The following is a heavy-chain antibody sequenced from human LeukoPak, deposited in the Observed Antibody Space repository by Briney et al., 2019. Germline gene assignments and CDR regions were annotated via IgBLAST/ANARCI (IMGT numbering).Heavy chain of an antibody. CDR1: GFTVSNNY. V-gene: IGHV3-53*01. D-gene: IGHD3-22*01. Sequence: GGSLRLPCAASGFTVSNNYMSWVRQAPGKGLDWVSIIYRGGSTYYAHSVKGRFSLSRDNSKNTLYLQMNSLSADDTAVYYCARKLLYYDRSGPSFDYWGQGTLVTVSS. CDR2: IYRGGST. J-gene: IGHJ4*02. CDR3: ARKLLYYDRSGPSFDY.